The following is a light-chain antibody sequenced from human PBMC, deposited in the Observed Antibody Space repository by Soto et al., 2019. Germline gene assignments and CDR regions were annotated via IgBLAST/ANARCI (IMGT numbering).Light chain of an antibody. J-gene: IGKJ5*01. V-gene: IGKV3D-20*02. CDR1: ESVSSNQ. Sequence: VLTQSPAPLSLSPGERAALSCGASESVSSNQLAWYQQKPGLAPRLLIYDASSRASGIPERFSGSGSGTGFSLTISSLEPEDFAVYYCQQRSNWRITFGQGTRLEI. CDR2: DAS. CDR3: QQRSNWRIT.